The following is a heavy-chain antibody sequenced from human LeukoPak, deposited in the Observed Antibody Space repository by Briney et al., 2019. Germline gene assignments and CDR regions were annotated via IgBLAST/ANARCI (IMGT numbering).Heavy chain of an antibody. CDR3: ARVWPGSSSWLYYYYGMDV. Sequence: GASVKVSCKASGYTFTGYYMHWVRQAPGPGLEWMGWINPNSGGTNYAQKFQDRVTMTRDTSISTAYMELSRLRSDDTAVYYCARVWPGSSSWLYYYYGMDVWGQGTTVTVSS. V-gene: IGHV1-2*02. J-gene: IGHJ6*02. CDR1: GYTFTGYY. D-gene: IGHD6-13*01. CDR2: INPNSGGT.